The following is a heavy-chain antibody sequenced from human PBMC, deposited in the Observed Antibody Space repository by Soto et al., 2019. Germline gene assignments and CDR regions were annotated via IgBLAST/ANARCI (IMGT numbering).Heavy chain of an antibody. V-gene: IGHV1-8*01. CDR1: GYTFTNYD. CDR3: ARGLDAGSDWAFDT. CDR2: MNSDSGNT. J-gene: IGHJ4*02. D-gene: IGHD6-25*01. Sequence: ASVKVSCKTSGYTFTNYDINWVRQATGQGLEWMGWMNSDSGNTGYAQKFQGRVTMTRNTSINTAYLEVSGLRFDDTAVYYCARGLDAGSDWAFDTWGQGTLVTVSS.